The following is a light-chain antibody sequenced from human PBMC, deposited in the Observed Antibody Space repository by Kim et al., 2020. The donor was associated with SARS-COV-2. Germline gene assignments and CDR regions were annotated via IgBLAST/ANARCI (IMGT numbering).Light chain of an antibody. V-gene: IGKV3-20*01. CDR2: GAS. CDR1: QSVSSSY. J-gene: IGKJ3*01. Sequence: EIVLTQSPGTLSLSPGVRATLSCRASQSVSSSYVACYQQKPGQAPRLLIYGASSRATGIPDRFSGSGSGTDFTLTISRLEPEDSAVYYCQQYGGSPRFTCGPGTKVDIK. CDR3: QQYGGSPRFT.